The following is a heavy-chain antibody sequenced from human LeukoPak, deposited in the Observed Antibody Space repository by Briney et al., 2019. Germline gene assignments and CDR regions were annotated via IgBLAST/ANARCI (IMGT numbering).Heavy chain of an antibody. CDR1: GYTFTSHD. Sequence: EASVKVSCKASGYTFTSHDINWVRQATGQGLEWLGWMNPNSGNTGYAQKFQGRVTITRNTSISTAYMELSSLTSEDTAVYYCARDAERGYYYYMDVWGKGTTVTVSS. D-gene: IGHD5-12*01. V-gene: IGHV1-8*03. J-gene: IGHJ6*03. CDR2: MNPNSGNT. CDR3: ARDAERGYYYYMDV.